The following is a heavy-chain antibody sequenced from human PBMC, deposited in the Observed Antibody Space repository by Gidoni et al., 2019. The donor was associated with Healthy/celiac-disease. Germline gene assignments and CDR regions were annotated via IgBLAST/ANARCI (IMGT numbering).Heavy chain of an antibody. V-gene: IGHV3-30-3*01. CDR3: ARDEDLWSGYSAYDAFDI. D-gene: IGHD3-3*01. Sequence: QVQLVESGGGVVQPGRSLRLSCSASGFTVISYAIHWFRQAPGNGLEWVAVRAYEGSNKDYADSVKVRFTISRDNSKNTLYLQMNSLRSEDTAVYYCARDEDLWSGYSAYDAFDIWGQGTMVTVSS. CDR1: GFTVISYA. CDR2: RAYEGSNK. J-gene: IGHJ3*02.